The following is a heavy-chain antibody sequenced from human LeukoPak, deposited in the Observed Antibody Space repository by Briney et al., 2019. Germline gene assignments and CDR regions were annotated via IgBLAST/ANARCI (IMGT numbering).Heavy chain of an antibody. CDR3: ATVDYGDAPFWFDP. J-gene: IGHJ5*02. CDR2: FDPEDGET. D-gene: IGHD4-17*01. CDR1: GYTLTELS. Sequence: ASVKVSCKVSGYTLTELSMHWVRRAPGKGLEWMGGFDPEDGETIYAQKFQGRVTMTEDTSTDTAYMELSSLRSEDTAVYYCATVDYGDAPFWFDPWGQGTLVTVSS. V-gene: IGHV1-24*01.